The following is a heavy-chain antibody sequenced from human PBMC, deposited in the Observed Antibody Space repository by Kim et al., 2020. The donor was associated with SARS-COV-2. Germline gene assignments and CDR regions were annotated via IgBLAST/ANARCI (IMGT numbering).Heavy chain of an antibody. CDR1: GGSFSGYY. CDR2: INHSGST. V-gene: IGHV4-34*01. CDR3: ARARIAARPGGLVY. Sequence: SETLSLTCAVYGGSFSGYYWSWIRQPPGKGLEWIGEINHSGSTNYNPSLKSRVTISVDTSKNQFSLKLSSVTAADTAVYYCARARIAARPGGLVYWGQGT. J-gene: IGHJ4*02. D-gene: IGHD6-6*01.